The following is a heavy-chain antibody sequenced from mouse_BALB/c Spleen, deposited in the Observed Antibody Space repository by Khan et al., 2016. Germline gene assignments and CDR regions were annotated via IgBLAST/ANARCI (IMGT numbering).Heavy chain of an antibody. CDR2: IWTGGGT. V-gene: IGHV2-9-2*01. J-gene: IGHJ4*01. CDR3: VRGAPWDAMDY. Sequence: QVQLKESGPGLVAPSQSLPITCTVSGFSLTSYDISWIRQPPGKGLEWLGVIWTGGGTNYNSAFMSRLSISKDNSKSQVFLKMNSLQTDDTAIYYCVRGAPWDAMDYWGQGTSVTVSS. CDR1: GFSLTSYD. D-gene: IGHD4-1*01.